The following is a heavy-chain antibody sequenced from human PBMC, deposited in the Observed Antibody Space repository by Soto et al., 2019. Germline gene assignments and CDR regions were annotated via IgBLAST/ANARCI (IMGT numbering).Heavy chain of an antibody. CDR2: ILYDGSST. CDR3: GGEDEGWGVSFSVS. CDR1: AFSFSSYG. J-gene: IGHJ5*02. Sequence: QVQLVESGGGVVQPGRSLRLSCAASAFSFSSYGMHWVRQAPGKGLEWVAGILYDGSSTYYADSVMGRFTISSDNSKNNVYLEMSNRTADDTAVFYCGGEDEGWGVSFSVSWGQGTMVGFSS. V-gene: IGHV3-33*01. D-gene: IGHD3-16*01.